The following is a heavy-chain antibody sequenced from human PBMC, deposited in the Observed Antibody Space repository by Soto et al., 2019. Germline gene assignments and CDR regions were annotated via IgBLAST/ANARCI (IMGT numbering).Heavy chain of an antibody. J-gene: IGHJ4*02. CDR1: GGSISSGGYY. D-gene: IGHD2-8*01. V-gene: IGHV4-31*03. Sequence: SETLSLTCTVSGGSISSGGYYWSWIRQHPGKGLEWIGYIYYSGSTYYNPSLKSRVTISVDTSKNQFSLKLSSVTAADTAVYYCARGGLNGVWIPKIIKTYSYGWGYFDYWGQGTLVTVSS. CDR3: ARGGLNGVWIPKIIKTYSYGWGYFDY. CDR2: IYYSGST.